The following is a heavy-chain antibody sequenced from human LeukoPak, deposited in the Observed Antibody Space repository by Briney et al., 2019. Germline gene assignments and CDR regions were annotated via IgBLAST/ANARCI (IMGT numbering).Heavy chain of an antibody. Sequence: ASVKVSCKASGYTFTSYDINWVRQATGQGLEWMGWMNPNSGNTGYAQKFQGRVTMTRNTSISTAYMELSSLRSEDPAVYYCARGLSAYYDFWSGYYTGTEFDYWGQGTLVTVSS. V-gene: IGHV1-8*01. CDR2: MNPNSGNT. CDR1: GYTFTSYD. CDR3: ARGLSAYYDFWSGYYTGTEFDY. D-gene: IGHD3-3*01. J-gene: IGHJ4*02.